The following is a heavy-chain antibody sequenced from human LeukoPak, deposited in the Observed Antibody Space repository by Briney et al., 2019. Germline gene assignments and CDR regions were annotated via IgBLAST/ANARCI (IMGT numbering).Heavy chain of an antibody. CDR1: GYTFTSYA. CDR2: INTNTGNP. CDR3: ARVPYSSGWYAEYFQH. Sequence: ASVKVSCKASGYTFTSYAMNWVRQAPGQGLEWMGWINTNTGNPTYAQGFTGRFVFSLDTSVSTAYLQISSLKAEDTAVYYCARVPYSSGWYAEYFQHWGQGTLVTVSS. J-gene: IGHJ1*01. D-gene: IGHD6-19*01. V-gene: IGHV7-4-1*02.